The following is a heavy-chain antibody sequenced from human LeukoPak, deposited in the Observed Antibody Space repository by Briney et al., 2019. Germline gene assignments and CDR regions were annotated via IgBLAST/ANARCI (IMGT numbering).Heavy chain of an antibody. J-gene: IGHJ4*02. CDR3: ARAGFWSGYLDY. CDR1: GGSISSGDYY. D-gene: IGHD3-3*01. CDR2: IYYSGST. V-gene: IGHV4-30-4*08. Sequence: SGPTLVKPSQTLSLTCTVSGGSISSGDYYWSWIRQPPGKDLEWIGYIYYSGSTYYNPSLKSRVTISVDTSKNQFSLKLSSVTAADTAVYYCARAGFWSGYLDYWGQGTLVTVSS.